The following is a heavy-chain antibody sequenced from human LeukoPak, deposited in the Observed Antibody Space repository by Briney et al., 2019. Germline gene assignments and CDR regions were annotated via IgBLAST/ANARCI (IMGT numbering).Heavy chain of an antibody. Sequence: ASVKVSCKASGYTFTSYAMNWVRQAPGQGLEWMGWINTNTGNPTYAPGFTGRFVFSLDTSVSTAYLQISSLKAEDTAVYYCARVPNFIWGIAAADPEPVEGDYWGQGTLVTVSS. CDR2: INTNTGNP. V-gene: IGHV7-4-1*02. CDR3: ARVPNFIWGIAAADPEPVEGDY. CDR1: GYTFTSYA. J-gene: IGHJ4*02. D-gene: IGHD6-13*01.